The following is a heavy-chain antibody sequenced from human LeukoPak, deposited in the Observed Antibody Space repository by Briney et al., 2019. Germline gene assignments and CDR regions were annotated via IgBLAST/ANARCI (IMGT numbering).Heavy chain of an antibody. CDR1: SGSISSHY. D-gene: IGHD6-13*01. Sequence: SETLSLTCTVSSGSISSHYWSWIRQPAGNGLEWIGRIHTSGSINYNPSLKSRVTMSVDTSKNQFSLKLSSVTAADTAVYYCAGYSSSWYFDYWGQGTLVTVSS. V-gene: IGHV4-4*07. J-gene: IGHJ4*02. CDR3: AGYSSSWYFDY. CDR2: IHTSGSI.